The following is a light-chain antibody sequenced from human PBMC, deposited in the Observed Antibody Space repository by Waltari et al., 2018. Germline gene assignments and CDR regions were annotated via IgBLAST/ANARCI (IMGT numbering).Light chain of an antibody. Sequence: DIVFTQSQGTASLSTGGRVTLSCRASQTVGSSSLAWYQQKPGQAPRLVIYRASRRATGIPDRFIGSGSGTDFSLTISRLEPEDFAVYYCQQHGTLPATFGQGTKVEIK. J-gene: IGKJ1*01. CDR2: RAS. CDR3: QQHGTLPAT. CDR1: QTVGSSS. V-gene: IGKV3-20*01.